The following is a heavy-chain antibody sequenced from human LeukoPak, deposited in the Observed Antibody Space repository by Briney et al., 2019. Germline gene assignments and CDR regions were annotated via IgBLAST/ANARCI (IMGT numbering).Heavy chain of an antibody. V-gene: IGHV3-21*01. D-gene: IGHD2-8*02. CDR1: GFTFRSYS. J-gene: IGHJ4*02. Sequence: GGSLRLSCAASGFTFRSYSMNWVRQAPGKGLEWVSYISSSSDYRYYADSVKGRFTISRDNAKNSLYLQMSSLRDEDTAVYYCARSTGFSLDYWGQGTLVTVSS. CDR3: ARSTGFSLDY. CDR2: ISSSSDYR.